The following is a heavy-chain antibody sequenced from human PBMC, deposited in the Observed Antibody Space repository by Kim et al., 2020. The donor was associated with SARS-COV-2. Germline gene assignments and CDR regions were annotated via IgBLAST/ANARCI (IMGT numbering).Heavy chain of an antibody. D-gene: IGHD2-15*01. V-gene: IGHV5-10-1*01. CDR3: ATHPGYGYCSGGSCYRYGMDV. CDR2: IDPSDSYN. CDR1: GYSFTSYW. Sequence: GESLKISCKGSGYSFTSYWISWVRQMPGKGLEWMGRIDPSDSYNNYSPSFQGHVTIPADKSISTAYLQRSSLKASDTAMYYCATHPGYGYCSGGSCYRYGMDVWGQGTTVTVSS. J-gene: IGHJ6*02.